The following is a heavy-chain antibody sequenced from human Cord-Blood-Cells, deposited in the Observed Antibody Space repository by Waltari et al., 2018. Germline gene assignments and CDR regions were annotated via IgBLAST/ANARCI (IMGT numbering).Heavy chain of an antibody. Sequence: QVQLVQSGAEVKKPGASVKVSCKASGYTFTSYAMHWVRQAPGQRLEWMGWINAGNGNTKYSQKFQGGVTITRDTSASTAYMELSSLRWEDTAVYYCASGMAYCGGDCYDWFDPWGQGTLVTVSS. CDR1: GYTFTSYA. CDR2: INAGNGNT. V-gene: IGHV1-3*01. J-gene: IGHJ5*02. CDR3: ASGMAYCGGDCYDWFDP. D-gene: IGHD2-21*01.